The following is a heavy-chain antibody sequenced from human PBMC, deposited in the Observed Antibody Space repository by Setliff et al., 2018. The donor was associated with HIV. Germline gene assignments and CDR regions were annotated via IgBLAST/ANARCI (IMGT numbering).Heavy chain of an antibody. V-gene: IGHV3-23*01. Sequence: LSLSCPASGFIISDYGMHWVRQAPAKGLEWVSGISGSGGSTYYVYSVKGGFTISRDNSTNTLYLQMNSLGAAATAVYYCAKNIAGVCYSGLDYWGQGALVTVSS. D-gene: IGHD2-15*01. CDR1: GFIISDYG. CDR3: AKNIAGVCYSGLDY. J-gene: IGHJ4*02. CDR2: ISGSGGST.